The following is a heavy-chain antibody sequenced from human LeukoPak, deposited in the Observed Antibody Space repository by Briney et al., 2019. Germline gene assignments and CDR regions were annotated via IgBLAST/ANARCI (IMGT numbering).Heavy chain of an antibody. J-gene: IGHJ5*02. V-gene: IGHV1-69*05. Sequence: SVKVSCKASGGTFSSYAISWVRQAPGQGLEWMGGIIPIFGTANYAQKFQGRVTITTDESTSTAYMELSSLRSEDTAVYYCARADYGESNWFDPWGQGTLVTVAS. D-gene: IGHD4-17*01. CDR2: IIPIFGTA. CDR3: ARADYGESNWFDP. CDR1: GGTFSSYA.